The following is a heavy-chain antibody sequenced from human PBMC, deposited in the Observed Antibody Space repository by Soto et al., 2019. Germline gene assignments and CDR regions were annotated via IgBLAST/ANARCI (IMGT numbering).Heavy chain of an antibody. CDR3: ARDVDSYGYFDY. CDR1: GFTVSRNY. J-gene: IGHJ4*02. Sequence: EVQLVESGGGLVQPGGSLRLSCAASGFTVSRNYMSWVRQAPVKGLEWVSVIYSGGSTYYVDSVKDRGTISRHNSKNTLYIQMNSLRAEDTAVYYCARDVDSYGYFDYWGQGRLVTVS. V-gene: IGHV3-53*04. D-gene: IGHD5-18*01. CDR2: IYSGGST.